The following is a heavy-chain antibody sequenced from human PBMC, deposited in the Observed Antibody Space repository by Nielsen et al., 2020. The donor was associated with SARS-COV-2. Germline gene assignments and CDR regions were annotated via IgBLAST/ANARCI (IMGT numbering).Heavy chain of an antibody. V-gene: IGHV3-23*01. CDR1: GFTVRDNY. D-gene: IGHD1-26*01. Sequence: GGSLRLSCAVSGFTVRDNYMNWVRQAPGKGLEWVSAIPGSGDSTHYADSVKGRFTISRDNSKNTLYLQMNSLRAEDTAVYYCAKEEVGVTWSDWGQGTLVTVSS. CDR2: IPGSGDST. J-gene: IGHJ4*02. CDR3: AKEEVGVTWSD.